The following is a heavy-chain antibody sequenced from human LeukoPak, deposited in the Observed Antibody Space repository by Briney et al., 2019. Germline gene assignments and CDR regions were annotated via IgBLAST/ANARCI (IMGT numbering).Heavy chain of an antibody. V-gene: IGHV3-21*01. D-gene: IGHD2-2*01. CDR1: GFTFSSSS. J-gene: IGHJ4*02. CDR2: ISSSASYI. Sequence: PGGSLRLSCAASGFTFSSSSMNWVRQAPGKGLEWVSSISSSASYIYYADSVKGRFTISRDDAKNSLYLQMHSLRAEDTAVYFCARVPSSYYFDYWGQGTLVSVSS. CDR3: ARVPSSYYFDY.